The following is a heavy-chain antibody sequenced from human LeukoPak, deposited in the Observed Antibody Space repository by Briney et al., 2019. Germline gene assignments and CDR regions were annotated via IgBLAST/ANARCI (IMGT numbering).Heavy chain of an antibody. V-gene: IGHV4-61*01. CDR2: IYYSGNT. J-gene: IGHJ4*02. Sequence: SETLSLTCTVSGDSVSSGSYYWSWIRRPPGKGLAWIGNIYYSGNTNYDPSLKSRVPISVDTSKNQFSLNLSSVTAADTAVYYCARVNSYAQVDYWGQGTLVTVSS. CDR3: ARVNSYAQVDY. CDR1: GDSVSSGSYY. D-gene: IGHD5-18*01.